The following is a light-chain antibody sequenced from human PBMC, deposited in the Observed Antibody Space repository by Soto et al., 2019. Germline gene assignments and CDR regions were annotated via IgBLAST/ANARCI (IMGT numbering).Light chain of an antibody. Sequence: QSALTQPASVSGSPGQSITISCTGTSSDVGGHNFVSWYQQHPGRAPKLMIYDVRNRPSGVSNRFSGSKSDNTASLTISGLQAEDEADYYCSSYSSSGTLVFGGGTKVTVL. V-gene: IGLV2-14*01. CDR3: SSYSSSGTLV. CDR1: SSDVGGHNF. CDR2: DVR. J-gene: IGLJ2*01.